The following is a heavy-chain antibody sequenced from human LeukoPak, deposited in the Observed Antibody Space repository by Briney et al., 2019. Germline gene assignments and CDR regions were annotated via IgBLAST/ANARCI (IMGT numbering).Heavy chain of an antibody. CDR3: AGGGGWLTDS. CDR2: IKQDGSEI. J-gene: IGHJ5*01. CDR1: GSKLSNLW. D-gene: IGHD6-19*01. V-gene: IGHV3-7*04. Sequence: GGSLRLSCEVSGSKLSNLWMSWFRQPPGGGRELVANIKQDGSEIEYVDSVKSRFIISRDNAKNSLFLLMNNLRGDDTAVYYCAGGGGWLTDSWGQGTLVTVSS.